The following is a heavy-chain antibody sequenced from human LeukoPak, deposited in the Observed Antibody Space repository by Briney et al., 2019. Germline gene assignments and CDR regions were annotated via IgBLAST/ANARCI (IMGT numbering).Heavy chain of an antibody. CDR1: GGSISSGSYY. V-gene: IGHV4-61*02. CDR2: IYTSGTT. Sequence: SETLSLTCTVSGGSISSGSYYWSWIRQPAGKGLEWIGRIYTSGTTNYNPSLKGRVIMSVDTSKNQFSLKLGSVTAADTAVYYCASLVRGFRSDFDYWGQGTLVTVSS. J-gene: IGHJ4*02. D-gene: IGHD3-10*01. CDR3: ASLVRGFRSDFDY.